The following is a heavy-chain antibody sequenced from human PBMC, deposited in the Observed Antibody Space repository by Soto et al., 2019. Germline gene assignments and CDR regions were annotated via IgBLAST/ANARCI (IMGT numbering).Heavy chain of an antibody. CDR3: ARDRGYCSGGSCRGTNWFDP. Sequence: QVQLVQSGAEVKKPGASVKVSCKASGYTFTGYYMHWVRQAPGQGLEWMGWINPNSGGTNYAQKFQGWVTMTRDTAISTAYMELSRLRSDDTAVYYCARDRGYCSGGSCRGTNWFDPWGQGTLVTVSS. J-gene: IGHJ5*02. D-gene: IGHD2-15*01. CDR1: GYTFTGYY. CDR2: INPNSGGT. V-gene: IGHV1-2*04.